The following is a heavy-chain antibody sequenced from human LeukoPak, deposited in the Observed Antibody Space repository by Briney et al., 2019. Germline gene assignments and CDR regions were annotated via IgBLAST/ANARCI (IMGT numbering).Heavy chain of an antibody. J-gene: IGHJ4*02. CDR3: AKEAAAGCSHFDY. V-gene: IGHV3-30*02. Sequence: RDNSKNTLYLQINSLRAEDTAVYYCAKEAAAGCSHFDYWGQGTLVTVSS. D-gene: IGHD6-13*01.